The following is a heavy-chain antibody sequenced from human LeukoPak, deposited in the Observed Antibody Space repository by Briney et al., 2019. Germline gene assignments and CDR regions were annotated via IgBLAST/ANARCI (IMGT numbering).Heavy chain of an antibody. D-gene: IGHD2-15*01. J-gene: IGHJ4*02. V-gene: IGHV4-34*01. CDR3: ARYCSGGSCYSGVGY. Sequence: PSETLSLTCAVYGGSFSGYYWSWIRQPPGKGLEWIGEISHSGSTNYNPSLKSRVTISVDTSKNQFSLKLSSVTAADTAVYYCARYCSGGSCYSGVGYWGQGTLVTVSS. CDR1: GGSFSGYY. CDR2: ISHSGST.